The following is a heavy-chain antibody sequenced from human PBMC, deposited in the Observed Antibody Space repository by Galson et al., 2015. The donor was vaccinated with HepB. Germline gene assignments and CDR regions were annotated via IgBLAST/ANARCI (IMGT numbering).Heavy chain of an antibody. D-gene: IGHD3-10*01. J-gene: IGHJ3*02. CDR2: IRNKPNSYTT. CDR3: VRVGFGSRRGAFDI. V-gene: IGHV3-72*01. CDR1: EFAFSDYY. Sequence: SLRLSCAASEFAFSDYYIDWVRQAAGKGLEWVGRIRNKPNSYTTEYAASVKGRFAISRDDSKNSVDLQMNSLKTEDTAIYYCVRVGFGSRRGAFDIWGQGTMVIVSS.